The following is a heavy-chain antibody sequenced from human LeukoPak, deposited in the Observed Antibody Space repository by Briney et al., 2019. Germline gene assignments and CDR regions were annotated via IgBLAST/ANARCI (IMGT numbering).Heavy chain of an antibody. CDR2: INPNSGGT. J-gene: IGHJ4*02. CDR1: GYTFTSYA. D-gene: IGHD6-6*01. CDR3: ARLEYSSSSSIY. V-gene: IGHV1-2*02. Sequence: GASVKVSCKASGYTFTSYAMNWVRQAPGQGLEWMGWINPNSGGTNYAQKFQGRVTMTRDTSISTAYMELSRLRSDDTAVYYCARLEYSSSSSIYWGQGTLVTVSS.